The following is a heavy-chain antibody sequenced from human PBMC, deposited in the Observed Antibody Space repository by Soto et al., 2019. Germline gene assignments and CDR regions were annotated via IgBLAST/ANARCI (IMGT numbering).Heavy chain of an antibody. V-gene: IGHV4-59*01. CDR1: GGSISSYY. Sequence: SETLSLTCTVSGGSISSYYWSWIRQPPGKGLEWIGYMYNTGSTIYNPSLKRRVTISVDTSKNQFSLKLNSVTAADTAVYYCARDLWGYCGADCYPLDVWGQGTMVTVSS. CDR2: MYNTGST. CDR3: ARDLWGYCGADCYPLDV. J-gene: IGHJ6*02. D-gene: IGHD2-21*02.